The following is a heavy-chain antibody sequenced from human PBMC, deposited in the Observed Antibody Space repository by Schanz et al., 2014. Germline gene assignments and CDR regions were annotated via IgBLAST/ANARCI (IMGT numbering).Heavy chain of an antibody. CDR3: ARALKGKVAIFGVIAAQNYYYMDV. V-gene: IGHV1-8*02. D-gene: IGHD3-3*01. J-gene: IGHJ6*03. Sequence: QIQLVQSGPEVKKPGATVKVSCKASGYTFTSYGINWVRQATGQGLEWMGWMNPKTGNTDHAQKFQGRVSMTWDTSTSTAYLDLSRLRSEDTGVYYCARALKGKVAIFGVIAAQNYYYMDVWGKGTTVTVS. CDR1: GYTFTSYG. CDR2: MNPKTGNT.